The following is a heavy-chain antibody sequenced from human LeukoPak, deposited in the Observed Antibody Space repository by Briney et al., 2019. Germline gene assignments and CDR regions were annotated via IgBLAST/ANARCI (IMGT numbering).Heavy chain of an antibody. CDR3: ARVSMSGYSSSWPPETY. V-gene: IGHV3-11*01. J-gene: IGHJ4*02. CDR2: ISSSGSTI. CDR1: GFTFSDYY. Sequence: PGGSLRLSCAASGFTFSDYYMSWLRQAPGKGLEWVSYISSSGSTIYYADSVKGRFTISRDNAKNSLYLQMNSLRAEDTAVYYCARVSMSGYSSSWPPETYWGQGTLVTVSS. D-gene: IGHD6-13*01.